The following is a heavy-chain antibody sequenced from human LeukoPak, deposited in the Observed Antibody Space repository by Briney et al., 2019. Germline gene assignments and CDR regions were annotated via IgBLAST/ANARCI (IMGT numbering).Heavy chain of an antibody. D-gene: IGHD3-3*01. Sequence: SETLSLTCTVSGGSISSYYWSWIRQPAGKGLEWIGRIYTSGSTNYNPSLKSRVTISVDTSKNQFSLKLSSVTAADTAVYYCATIYDFWSGGGFDIWGQGTMVTVSS. CDR1: GGSISSYY. CDR2: IYTSGST. V-gene: IGHV4-4*07. J-gene: IGHJ3*02. CDR3: ATIYDFWSGGGFDI.